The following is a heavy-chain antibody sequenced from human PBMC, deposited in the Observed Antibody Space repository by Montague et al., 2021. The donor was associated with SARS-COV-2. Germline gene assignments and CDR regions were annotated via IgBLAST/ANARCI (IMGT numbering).Heavy chain of an antibody. CDR3: VRDFYDTSDYFQGTFDV. CDR1: GVSVNNYY. V-gene: IGHV4-59*02. Sequence: SETLSLTCSVSGVSVNNYYWAWIRQTPEKGLEWIGYIYYTGSTNYNPSLRNRITISIDTSANQFSLKLRSVTPADTAVYYCVRDFYDTSDYFQGTFDVWSHGTVVSVSS. D-gene: IGHD3-22*01. J-gene: IGHJ3*01. CDR2: IYYTGST.